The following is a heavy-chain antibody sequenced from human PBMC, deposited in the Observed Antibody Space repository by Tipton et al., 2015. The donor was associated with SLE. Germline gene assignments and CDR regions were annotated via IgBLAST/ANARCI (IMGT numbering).Heavy chain of an antibody. J-gene: IGHJ5*01. Sequence: SLRLSCAASGFTFSSYGMHWVRQAPGKGLEWVAFIRYDGSNKFCADSVKGRFTISRDNSKNTLYLQMNSLRAEDTAVYYCARERTLSSNWFDSWGQGTLVTVSS. CDR1: GFTFSSYG. D-gene: IGHD6-6*01. V-gene: IGHV3-30*02. CDR2: IRYDGSNK. CDR3: ARERTLSSNWFDS.